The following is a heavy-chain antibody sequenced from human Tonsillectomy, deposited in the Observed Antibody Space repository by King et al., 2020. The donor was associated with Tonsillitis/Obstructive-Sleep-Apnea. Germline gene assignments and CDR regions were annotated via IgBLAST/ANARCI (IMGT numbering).Heavy chain of an antibody. D-gene: IGHD2-21*02. Sequence: QLQESGPGLVKPSETLSLTCTVSGGSISNYYWGWIRQPPGKGLECIGYIYYSGSTNYNPSLKSRVTISVDTSKNQFSLNLSSVTAADTAMYYCARGQFCGGACYTFDYWGQGSLVTVSS. V-gene: IGHV4-59*01. J-gene: IGHJ4*02. CDR2: IYYSGST. CDR3: ARGQFCGGACYTFDY. CDR1: GGSISNYY.